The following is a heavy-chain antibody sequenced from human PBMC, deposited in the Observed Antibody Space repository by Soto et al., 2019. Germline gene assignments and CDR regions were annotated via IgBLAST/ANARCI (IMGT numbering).Heavy chain of an antibody. CDR1: GGSISSGGYY. V-gene: IGHV4-31*03. CDR3: AMDLTGYFDGSGYYYTHYFDY. J-gene: IGHJ4*02. D-gene: IGHD3-22*01. CDR2: IYYSGST. Sequence: PSETLSLTCTVSGGSISSGGYYWSWIRQHPGKGLEWIGYIYYSGSTYYNPSLKSRVTISVDTSKNQFSLKLSSVTAADTAVYYCAMDLTGYFDGSGYYYTHYFDYWGQGTLVTVSS.